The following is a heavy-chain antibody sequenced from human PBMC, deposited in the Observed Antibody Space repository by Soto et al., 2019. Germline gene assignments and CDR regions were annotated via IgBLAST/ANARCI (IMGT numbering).Heavy chain of an antibody. Sequence: QVQLVQSGAEVKEPGSAVKVSCKAPADSFSSYGISWVRQAPGQGLEWMGGIIPIFGTTNYAEKFQGRVTITADESTNTAYMELSSLRSEETALDYCARVFPDGWVEPGVVRGYLDTWGRGTLVTVSS. CDR2: IIPIFGTT. CDR1: ADSFSSYG. V-gene: IGHV1-69*01. CDR3: ARVFPDGWVEPGVVRGYLDT. D-gene: IGHD3-3*01. J-gene: IGHJ4*02.